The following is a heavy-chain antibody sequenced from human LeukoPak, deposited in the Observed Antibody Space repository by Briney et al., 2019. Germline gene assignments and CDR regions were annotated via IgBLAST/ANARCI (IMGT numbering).Heavy chain of an antibody. Sequence: GGSLRLSCAASGFTFSSYAMSWVRQAPGKGLEWVSAISGSGGSTYYADSVKGRFTISRDNSKNTLYLQMNSPRAEDTAVYYCAKASLRITIFGVPTDYWGQGTLVTVSS. CDR1: GFTFSSYA. D-gene: IGHD3-3*01. J-gene: IGHJ4*02. CDR3: AKASLRITIFGVPTDY. CDR2: ISGSGGST. V-gene: IGHV3-23*01.